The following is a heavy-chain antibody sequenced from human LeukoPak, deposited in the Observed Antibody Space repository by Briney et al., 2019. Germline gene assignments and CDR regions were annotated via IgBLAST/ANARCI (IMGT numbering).Heavy chain of an antibody. J-gene: IGHJ4*02. CDR1: GYTFTSYG. V-gene: IGHV1-18*01. CDR3: ARDRFGSGSYYTFGY. CDR2: ISAYNGNT. D-gene: IGHD3-10*01. Sequence: GASVKVSCKASGYTFTSYGISWVRQAPGQGLEWMGWISAYNGNTNYAQKLQGRVTMTTDTSTSTAYMELRSLRSDDTAVYYCARDRFGSGSYYTFGYWGQGTLVTVSS.